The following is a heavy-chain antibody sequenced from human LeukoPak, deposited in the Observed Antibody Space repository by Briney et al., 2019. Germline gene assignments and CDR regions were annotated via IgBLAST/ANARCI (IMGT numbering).Heavy chain of an antibody. CDR1: GGSFSDYY. CDR2: INRSGGT. Sequence: PSETLSLTCAVYGGSFSDYYWSWIRQPPGKGLEWIGEINRSGGTDYNPSLESRVTISVDTSKNQFSLMLSSVTAADTAVYYCAREPGYCISTNCHGGWFDPWGQGTLVTVSS. D-gene: IGHD2-2*01. V-gene: IGHV4-34*01. J-gene: IGHJ5*02. CDR3: AREPGYCISTNCHGGWFDP.